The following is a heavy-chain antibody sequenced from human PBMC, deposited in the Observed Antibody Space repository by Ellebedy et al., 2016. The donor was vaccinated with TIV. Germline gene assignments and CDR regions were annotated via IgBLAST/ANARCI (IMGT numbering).Heavy chain of an antibody. J-gene: IGHJ4*02. CDR3: ARQPPPPRVCFDY. V-gene: IGHV4-39*01. CDR1: GGSISSSSYY. D-gene: IGHD3-3*01. Sequence: MPSETLSLTCTVSGGSISSSSYYWGWIRQPPGKGLEWIGSIYYSGSTYYNPSLKSRVTISVDTSKNQFSLKLSSVTAADTAVYYCARQPPPPRVCFDYWGQGTLVTVSS. CDR2: IYYSGST.